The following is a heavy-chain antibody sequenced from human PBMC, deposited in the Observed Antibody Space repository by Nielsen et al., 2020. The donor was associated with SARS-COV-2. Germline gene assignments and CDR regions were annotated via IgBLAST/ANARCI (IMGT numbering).Heavy chain of an antibody. CDR3: ASDTGTSEQKRWLAY. J-gene: IGHJ4*02. D-gene: IGHD3-9*01. V-gene: IGHV1-3*01. CDR1: GYTFTSFA. CDR2: INAGNGNT. Sequence: ASVKVSCKTSGYTFTSFAIHWVRQAPGQSLEWMGWINAGNGNTKYSQKFQGRVTITADKSTSTAYMELSSLRSEDTAVYYCASDTGTSEQKRWLAYWGQGTLVTVSS.